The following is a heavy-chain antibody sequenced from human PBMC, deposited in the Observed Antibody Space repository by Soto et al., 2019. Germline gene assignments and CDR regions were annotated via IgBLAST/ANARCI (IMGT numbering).Heavy chain of an antibody. CDR3: ARHPPPGGSYPVPFDY. CDR2: IDPSDSYT. J-gene: IGHJ4*02. Sequence: PGESLKISCKGSGYSFTSYWISWVRQMPGKGLEWMGRIDPSDSYTNYSPSFQGHVTISADKSISTAYLQWSSLKASDTAMYYCARHPPPGGSYPVPFDYWGQGTLVTVSS. CDR1: GYSFTSYW. V-gene: IGHV5-10-1*01. D-gene: IGHD1-26*01.